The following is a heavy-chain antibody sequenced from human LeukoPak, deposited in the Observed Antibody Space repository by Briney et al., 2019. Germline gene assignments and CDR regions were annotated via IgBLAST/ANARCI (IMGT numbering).Heavy chain of an antibody. D-gene: IGHD1-26*01. CDR2: IYQSGST. Sequence: SETLSLTCSVSGYSIRSGYYWGWIRQPPGKGLEWIGCIYQSGSTYYNPSLKSRVTISVDTSKNHFSLKLTSVTAADTAVYYCARGGSGSYSLSVRYWGQGTLVTVSS. CDR3: ARGGSGSYSLSVRY. V-gene: IGHV4-38-2*02. CDR1: GYSIRSGYY. J-gene: IGHJ4*02.